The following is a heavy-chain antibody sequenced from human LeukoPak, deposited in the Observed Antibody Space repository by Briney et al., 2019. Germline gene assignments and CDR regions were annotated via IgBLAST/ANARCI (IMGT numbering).Heavy chain of an antibody. V-gene: IGHV1-46*01. J-gene: IGHJ5*02. Sequence: GASVKVSCKASGYMFSINDMHWVRQAPGQGLEWMGIINPSDGRTTYAQKFQGRLTLTRDMSTSTGYMELSSLRSGDTAVYYCVRSAVSRQTNWFDPWGQGTLVTVSS. D-gene: IGHD4-11*01. CDR1: GYMFSIND. CDR3: VRSAVSRQTNWFDP. CDR2: INPSDGRT.